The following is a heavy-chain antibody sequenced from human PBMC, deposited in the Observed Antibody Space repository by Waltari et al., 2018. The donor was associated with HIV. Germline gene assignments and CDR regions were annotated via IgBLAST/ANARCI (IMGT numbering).Heavy chain of an antibody. CDR3: VRDYDSSGYYSANWFDP. D-gene: IGHD3-22*01. Sequence: EVQLVESGGGLVQPGGSLRLSCVASGFTFRSYWMHWVRQGPGRGLVWDARINNDGSNTNYADSVKCRFTISRDNAKNTLYLQMNSLRAEDTAVYSCVRDYDSSGYYSANWFDPWGQGTLVTVSS. CDR1: GFTFRSYW. V-gene: IGHV3-74*01. CDR2: INNDGSNT. J-gene: IGHJ5*02.